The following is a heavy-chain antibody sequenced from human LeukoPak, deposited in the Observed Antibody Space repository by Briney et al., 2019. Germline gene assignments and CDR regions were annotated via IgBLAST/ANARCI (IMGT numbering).Heavy chain of an antibody. J-gene: IGHJ4*02. D-gene: IGHD2-2*01. CDR2: ISGSGGST. CDR3: AKLPGYCSSTSCYLYFDY. Sequence: GGSLRLSCAASGFTFSSYAMSWVRQAPGKGLEWVSAISGSGGSTYYADSVKGRFTISRDNSKNTLYLQMNSLRAGDTAVYYCAKLPGYCSSTSCYLYFDYWGQGTLVTVSS. CDR1: GFTFSSYA. V-gene: IGHV3-23*01.